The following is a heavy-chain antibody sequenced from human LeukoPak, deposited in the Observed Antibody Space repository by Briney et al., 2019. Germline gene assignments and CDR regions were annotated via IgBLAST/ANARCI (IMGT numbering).Heavy chain of an antibody. Sequence: GGSLRLSCAASGFTFSSYAMSWVRQAPGKGLEWVSSITGSGGNTYYADSVKGRFAISRDNSKNTLYLQMNSLRAEDTAVYFCAKEQMMYSSSPFDYWGQGTLVTVSA. CDR3: AKEQMMYSSSPFDY. D-gene: IGHD6-19*01. CDR1: GFTFSSYA. J-gene: IGHJ4*02. CDR2: ITGSGGNT. V-gene: IGHV3-23*01.